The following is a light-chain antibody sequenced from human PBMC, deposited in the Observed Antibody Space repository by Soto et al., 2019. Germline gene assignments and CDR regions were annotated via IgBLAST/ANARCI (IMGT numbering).Light chain of an antibody. CDR2: EVT. V-gene: IGLV2-14*01. J-gene: IGLJ2*01. CDR1: SSDVGGYNY. Sequence: QSALTQPASVSGSPGQSITISCTGTSSDVGGYNYVSWYQQHPGKAPKLMIYEVTNRPSGVSRRFSGSKSGNTASLTISGLPAEDEADYFCSSKRSSSPLVFGGGTKVTVL. CDR3: SSKRSSSPLV.